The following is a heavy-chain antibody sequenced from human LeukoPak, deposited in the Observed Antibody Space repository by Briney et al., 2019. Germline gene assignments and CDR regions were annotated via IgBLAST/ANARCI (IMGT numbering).Heavy chain of an antibody. V-gene: IGHV4-4*02. CDR1: GGSISSSKW. D-gene: IGHD7-27*01. Sequence: SETLSLTCAVSGGSISSSKWWSWVRQSPGKGLEWIGEIYHSGSTNYYPSLKSRVTISVDTSKNQFSLKLSSVTAADTAVYFCARGFRGDNFDYWGQGTLVTVSS. CDR3: ARGFRGDNFDY. CDR2: IYHSGST. J-gene: IGHJ4*02.